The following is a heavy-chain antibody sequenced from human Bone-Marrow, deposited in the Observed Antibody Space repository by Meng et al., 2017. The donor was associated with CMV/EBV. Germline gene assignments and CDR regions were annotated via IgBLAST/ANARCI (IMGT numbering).Heavy chain of an antibody. V-gene: IGHV3-48*03. CDR3: ARDGGNTNRYFDL. J-gene: IGHJ2*01. Sequence: GESLKISCAASGFTFSRYEMNWVRQAPGKGLEWVSYIVGSSSIIYYADSVKGRFTISRDNAKNVLYLQMNGLRAEDTAVYYCARDGGNTNRYFDLWGRGTLVTVSS. CDR2: IVGSSSII. D-gene: IGHD4-23*01. CDR1: GFTFSRYE.